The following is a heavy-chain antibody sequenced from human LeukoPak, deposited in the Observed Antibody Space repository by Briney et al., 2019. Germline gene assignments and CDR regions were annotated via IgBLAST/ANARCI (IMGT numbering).Heavy chain of an antibody. CDR2: ISSSSSTI. CDR3: ARSPSLLWFGELPYGMDV. Sequence: GGSLRLSCAASGFTFSSYSMNWVRQAPGKGLEWVSYISSSSSTIYYADSVKGRFTISRDNAKNSLYLQMNGLRAEDTAVYYCARSPSLLWFGELPYGMDVWGQGTTVTVSS. J-gene: IGHJ6*02. D-gene: IGHD3-10*01. CDR1: GFTFSSYS. V-gene: IGHV3-48*01.